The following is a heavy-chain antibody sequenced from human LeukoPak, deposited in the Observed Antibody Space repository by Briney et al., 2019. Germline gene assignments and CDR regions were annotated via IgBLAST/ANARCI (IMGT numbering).Heavy chain of an antibody. V-gene: IGHV3-74*01. CDR1: GLTFSSHW. Sequence: GGSLRLSCAASGLTFSSHWMHWVRQAPGKGLVWVSRITNDGSSTTYADSVKGRFTISRDNSKNTLYLQMNSLRAEDTAVYYCAKASMVYAGSGAFDIWGQGTMVTVSS. J-gene: IGHJ3*02. D-gene: IGHD2-8*01. CDR2: ITNDGSST. CDR3: AKASMVYAGSGAFDI.